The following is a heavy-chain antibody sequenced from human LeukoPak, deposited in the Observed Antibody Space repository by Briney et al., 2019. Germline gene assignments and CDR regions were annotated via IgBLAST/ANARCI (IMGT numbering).Heavy chain of an antibody. CDR3: GKRTGSSVGFDF. D-gene: IGHD6-6*01. Sequence: GGSLRLSCAASGFTFSSYSMNWVRQAPGKGLEWVSYISSSSSTIYYADSMKGRFTISRDNSKNTLYLQMNSLRAEDTAVYYCGKRTGSSVGFDFWGQGTLVTVSS. CDR1: GFTFSSYS. CDR2: ISSSSSTI. J-gene: IGHJ4*02. V-gene: IGHV3-48*01.